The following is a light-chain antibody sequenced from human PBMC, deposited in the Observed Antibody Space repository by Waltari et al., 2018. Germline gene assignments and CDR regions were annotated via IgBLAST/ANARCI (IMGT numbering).Light chain of an antibody. V-gene: IGKV3-11*01. CDR1: QSARNY. CDR3: QQRRDWPKT. CDR2: DAS. Sequence: EIALTQSPATLSVSPGERTTLSCRASQSARNYIAWYQQKVGQAPRLLIYDASNRATGVPARFSGSGSGTDFSLTISSLESEDSAVYYCQQRRDWPKTFGQGTKVEIK. J-gene: IGKJ1*01.